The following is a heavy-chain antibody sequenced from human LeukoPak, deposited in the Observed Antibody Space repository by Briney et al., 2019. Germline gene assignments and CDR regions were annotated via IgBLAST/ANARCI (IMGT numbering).Heavy chain of an antibody. D-gene: IGHD5-24*01. J-gene: IGHJ4*02. CDR1: GFTFSDYY. Sequence: PGGSLRLSCAASGFTFSDYYMSWIRPAPGKGLEWVSYISSSGTTIYYADSVKGRFTTSRDNAKNSLYLQMNSLRAEDTAVYYCARSLRWLQALDYWGQGTLVTVSS. V-gene: IGHV3-11*01. CDR2: ISSSGTTI. CDR3: ARSLRWLQALDY.